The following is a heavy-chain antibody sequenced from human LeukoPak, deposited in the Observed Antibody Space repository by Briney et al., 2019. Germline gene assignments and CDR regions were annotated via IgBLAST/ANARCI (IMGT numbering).Heavy chain of an antibody. CDR1: GGSFSGYY. D-gene: IGHD3-16*01. J-gene: IGHJ3*02. CDR2: INHSGST. V-gene: IGHV4-34*01. Sequence: SETLSLTCAVYGGSFSGYYWSWIRQPPGKGLEWIGEINHSGSTNYNPSLKSRVTISVDTSKNQFSLKLSSVTAADTAVYYCARGEVGDHAFDIWGQGTMVTVSS. CDR3: ARGEVGDHAFDI.